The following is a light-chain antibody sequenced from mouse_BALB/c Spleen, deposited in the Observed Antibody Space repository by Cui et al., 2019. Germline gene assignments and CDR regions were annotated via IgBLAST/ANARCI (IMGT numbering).Light chain of an antibody. CDR1: ESVDNYGNSF. CDR3: QQNNEDPYT. Sequence: NIVLTQSPASLAVSLGQRATISCRASESVDNYGNSFMHWYQQKPGQPPKLLIYLASNLESGVPARFSGSGSRIDFTLTIDPVEADDAATYYCQQNNEDPYTFGGGTKLEIK. V-gene: IGKV3-10*01. J-gene: IGKJ2*01. CDR2: LAS.